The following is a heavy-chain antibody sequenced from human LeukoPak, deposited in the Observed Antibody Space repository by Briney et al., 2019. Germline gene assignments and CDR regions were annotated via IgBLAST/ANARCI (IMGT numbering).Heavy chain of an antibody. J-gene: IGHJ5*02. CDR1: GFTFSDYI. V-gene: IGHV3-21*01. Sequence: GGSLRLSCAASGFTFSDYILDWVRQAPGKGLEWVSSISSSSSYIYYADSVKGRFTISRDNAKNSLYLQMNSLRAEDTAVYYCARSLGYCSSTSCYRDNWFDPWGQGTLVTVSS. CDR2: ISSSSSYI. CDR3: ARSLGYCSSTSCYRDNWFDP. D-gene: IGHD2-2*02.